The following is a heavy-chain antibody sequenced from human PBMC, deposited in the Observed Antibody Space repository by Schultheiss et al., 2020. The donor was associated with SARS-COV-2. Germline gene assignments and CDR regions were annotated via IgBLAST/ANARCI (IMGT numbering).Heavy chain of an antibody. CDR2: ISWNSGSI. CDR1: GFTVSSNY. D-gene: IGHD1-26*01. J-gene: IGHJ6*02. V-gene: IGHV3-48*04. CDR3: ASIEVGATSGEYYYYGMDV. Sequence: GGSLRLSCAASGFTVSSNYMSWVRQAPGKGLEWVSGISWNSGSIGYADSVKGRFTISRDNAKNSLYLQMNSLRAEDTAVYYCASIEVGATSGEYYYYGMDVWGQGTTVTVSS.